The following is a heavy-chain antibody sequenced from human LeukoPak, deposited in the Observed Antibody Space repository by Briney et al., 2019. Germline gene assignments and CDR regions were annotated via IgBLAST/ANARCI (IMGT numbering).Heavy chain of an antibody. V-gene: IGHV1-18*01. J-gene: IGHJ5*02. Sequence: GASVKVSCKGSGYSFTNYGISWVRQAPGQGLEWMRWINAFNGDTNHAQKFQGRVTMTTDTSTSTAYMELRSLRSDDTAVYHCARDGSGTWLDPWGQGTLVTVSS. D-gene: IGHD3-10*01. CDR2: INAFNGDT. CDR1: GYSFTNYG. CDR3: ARDGSGTWLDP.